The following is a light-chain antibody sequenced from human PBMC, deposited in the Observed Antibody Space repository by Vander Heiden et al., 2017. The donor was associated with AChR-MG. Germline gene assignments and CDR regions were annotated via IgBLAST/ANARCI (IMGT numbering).Light chain of an antibody. Sequence: QLVLTQSPSASASLGASVKLTCTLSSGHSSYSIAWHQQQPEKGPRHLMKLNSDGSHTKGDGIPDRFSGSSSGAERYLTISSLQSEDEADYYCQTWGTGIQLFGGGTKLTVL. J-gene: IGLJ2*01. CDR1: SGHSSYS. V-gene: IGLV4-69*01. CDR3: QTWGTGIQL. CDR2: LNSDGSH.